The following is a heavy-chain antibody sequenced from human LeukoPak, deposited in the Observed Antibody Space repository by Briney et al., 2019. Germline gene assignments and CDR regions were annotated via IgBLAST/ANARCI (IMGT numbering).Heavy chain of an antibody. CDR2: IRRKGYGGTT. V-gene: IGHV3-49*04. J-gene: IGHJ5*02. D-gene: IGHD1-26*01. CDR1: GFAFRDYA. CDR3: TRVVLWDRDPRWFDP. Sequence: GGSLRLSCTVSGFAFRDYAMRGVRQAPGKGGEGGGFIRRKGYGGTTEEAAWVKGKFTSARDDSKTLAYLQMNSLKTGDTALYYCTRVVLWDRDPRWFDPWGQGTLVTVSS.